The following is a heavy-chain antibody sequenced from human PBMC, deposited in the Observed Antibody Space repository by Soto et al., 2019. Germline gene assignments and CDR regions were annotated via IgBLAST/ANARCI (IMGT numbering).Heavy chain of an antibody. CDR2: IYHSGTT. Sequence: TLSLTCAVSGGSISSGDFSWSWIRQPPGNGLEWIGYIYHSGTTYYNPSLKSRVTISLDRSKNQFSLKLTSVTAADTAVYYCASEYGWGGYRFAYWGQGTLVTVSS. J-gene: IGHJ4*02. CDR1: GGSISSGDFS. D-gene: IGHD3-10*01. CDR3: ASEYGWGGYRFAY. V-gene: IGHV4-30-2*01.